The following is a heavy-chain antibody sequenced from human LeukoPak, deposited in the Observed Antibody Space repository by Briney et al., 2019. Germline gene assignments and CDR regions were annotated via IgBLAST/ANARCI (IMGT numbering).Heavy chain of an antibody. J-gene: IGHJ4*02. CDR3: AIDSYYDNNGYYKKY. V-gene: IGHV1-2*02. D-gene: IGHD3-22*01. CDR2: VNPDNGDT. CDR1: GHTFTGYF. Sequence: ASVKVSCKASGHTFTGYFIHWVRQAPGQGLDWMGWVNPDNGDTNYDDTKYAQKFQGRVSMTRDTSISTVYMELSSLRSDDTAMYYCAIDSYYDNNGYYKKYWGQGTLVTVSS.